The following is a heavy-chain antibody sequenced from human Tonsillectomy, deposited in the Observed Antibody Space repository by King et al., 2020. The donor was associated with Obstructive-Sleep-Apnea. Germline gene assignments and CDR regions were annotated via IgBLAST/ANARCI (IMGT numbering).Heavy chain of an antibody. J-gene: IGHJ4*02. Sequence: QLVQSGAEVKKPGASVKVSCKASGYTFISYGIGWVRQAPGQGLEWMGWISAYNGNTNYAQKIQGRVTMTPDPSTTPAYMELRSLRSDDTAVYYCATDLYYYESSGSSTQIWGQGTLVTVSS. CDR1: GYTFISYG. V-gene: IGHV1-18*01. CDR3: ATDLYYYESSGSSTQI. CDR2: ISAYNGNT. D-gene: IGHD3-22*01.